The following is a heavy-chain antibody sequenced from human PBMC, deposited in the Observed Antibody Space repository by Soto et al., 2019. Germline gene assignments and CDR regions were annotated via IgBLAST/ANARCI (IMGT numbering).Heavy chain of an antibody. J-gene: IGHJ3*02. CDR1: GGSISSSSYY. D-gene: IGHD3-16*02. V-gene: IGHV4-39*01. CDR2: IYYSGST. CDR3: ARHGEDKDYIWGSYRYTDTKNDAFDI. Sequence: SETLSLTCTVSGGSISSSSYYWGWIRQPPGKGLEWIGSIYYSGSTYYNPSLKSRVTISVDTSKNQFSLKLSSVTAADTAVYYCARHGEDKDYIWGSYRYTDTKNDAFDIWGQGTMVTVSS.